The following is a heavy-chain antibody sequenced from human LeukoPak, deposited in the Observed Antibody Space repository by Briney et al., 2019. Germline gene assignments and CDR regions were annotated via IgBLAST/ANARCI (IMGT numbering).Heavy chain of an antibody. CDR2: ISGSGGST. D-gene: IGHD2-15*01. CDR1: GLTISNNW. V-gene: IGHV3-23*01. Sequence: GGSLRLSCADSGLTISNNWMSWVRQAPGKGLEWVSAISGSGGSTYYADSVRGRFTTSRDTSRSTLYLQMNSLRAEDAAVYYCAKAPVTSCRGAFCYPFDYWGQGTLVTVSS. J-gene: IGHJ4*02. CDR3: AKAPVTSCRGAFCYPFDY.